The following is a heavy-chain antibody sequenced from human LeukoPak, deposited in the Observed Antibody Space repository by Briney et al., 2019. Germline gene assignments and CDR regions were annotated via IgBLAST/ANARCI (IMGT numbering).Heavy chain of an antibody. CDR3: ARDPRSAVLLWFGEVNYGMDV. Sequence: PSETLSLTCAVYGGSFSGYYWSWIRQPPGKGLEWIGEINHSGSTNYNPSLKSRVTISVDTSKNQFSLKLSSVTAADTAVYYCARDPRSAVLLWFGEVNYGMDVWGQGTTVTVSS. CDR1: GGSFSGYY. J-gene: IGHJ6*02. CDR2: INHSGST. D-gene: IGHD3-10*01. V-gene: IGHV4-34*01.